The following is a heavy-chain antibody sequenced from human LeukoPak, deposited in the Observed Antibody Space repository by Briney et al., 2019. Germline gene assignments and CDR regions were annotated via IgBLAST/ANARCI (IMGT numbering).Heavy chain of an antibody. V-gene: IGHV4-59*01. CDR1: GGSISSYY. CDR3: AKGRYYYDSSGCLDY. J-gene: IGHJ4*02. Sequence: SETLSLTCTVSGGSISSYYWSWIRQPPGKGLEWIGYIYYSGSTNYNPSLKSRVTISVDTSKNQFSLKLSSVTAADTAVYYCAKGRYYYDSSGCLDYWGQGTLVTVSS. D-gene: IGHD3-22*01. CDR2: IYYSGST.